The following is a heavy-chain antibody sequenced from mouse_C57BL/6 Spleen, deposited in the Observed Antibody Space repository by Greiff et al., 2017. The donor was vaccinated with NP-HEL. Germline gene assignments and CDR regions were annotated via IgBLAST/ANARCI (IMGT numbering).Heavy chain of an antibody. J-gene: IGHJ2*01. D-gene: IGHD2-5*01. Sequence: EVKLMESGGDLVKPGGSLKLSCAASGFTFSSYGMSWVRQTPDKRLEWVATISSGGSYTYYPDSVKGRFTISRDNAKNTLYLQMSSLKSEDTAMYYCARQRDSNYFDYWGQGTTPTVSS. CDR3: ARQRDSNYFDY. V-gene: IGHV5-6*01. CDR2: ISSGGSYT. CDR1: GFTFSSYG.